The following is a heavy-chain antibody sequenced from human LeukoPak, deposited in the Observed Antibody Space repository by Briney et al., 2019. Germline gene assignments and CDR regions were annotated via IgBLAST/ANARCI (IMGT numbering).Heavy chain of an antibody. Sequence: GGSLRLSCAASGFTFSSYAMHWVRQAPGKGLEWVAVISNDGRNKYNADSVKGRFTISRDNAKNSLYLQMNSLRAEDTALYYCAKDAMMRMGYFDYWGQGTLVTVSS. CDR2: ISNDGRNK. D-gene: IGHD2-2*01. V-gene: IGHV3-30*04. CDR1: GFTFSSYA. J-gene: IGHJ4*02. CDR3: AKDAMMRMGYFDY.